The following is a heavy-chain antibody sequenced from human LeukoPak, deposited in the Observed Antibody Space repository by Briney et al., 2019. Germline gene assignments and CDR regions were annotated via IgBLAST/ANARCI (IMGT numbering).Heavy chain of an antibody. CDR1: GGTFSSYA. CDR3: ARDGRRVVAATLDAFDI. J-gene: IGHJ3*02. Sequence: SVKVSCKASGGTFSSYAISWVRQAPGQGLEWMGGIIPIFGTANYAQKFQGRVTITTDESTSTAYMELSSLRSEDTAVYYCARDGRRVVAATLDAFDIWGQGTMVTVSS. V-gene: IGHV1-69*05. D-gene: IGHD2-15*01. CDR2: IIPIFGTA.